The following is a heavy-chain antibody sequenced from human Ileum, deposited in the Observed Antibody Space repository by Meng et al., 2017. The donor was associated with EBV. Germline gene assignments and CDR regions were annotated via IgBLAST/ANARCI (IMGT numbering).Heavy chain of an antibody. Sequence: QVQRVQYGAEVKKPGASVKLSCKASGYTFTRYPKHWVRQAPGQRPEWMGWINTDNGETEFSQKFQGRVTITRDTSATTAYMELISLRSEDTAVYYCASRPGFNIGPFDFWGQGTLVTVSS. J-gene: IGHJ4*02. CDR2: INTDNGET. CDR3: ASRPGFNIGPFDF. D-gene: IGHD3/OR15-3a*01. CDR1: GYTFTRYP. V-gene: IGHV1-3*04.